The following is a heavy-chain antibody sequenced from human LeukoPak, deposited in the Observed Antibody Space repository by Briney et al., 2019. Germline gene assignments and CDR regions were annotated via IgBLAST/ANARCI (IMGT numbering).Heavy chain of an antibody. J-gene: IGHJ1*01. CDR2: INHSGST. CDR3: ARRRYYDSTGFSD. Sequence: SETLSLTCAVYGGSFSGYYWSWIRQPPGKGLEWIGEINHSGSTNYSPSLKSRVTISLDTSKNQFSLKLRSVTAADTAVYYCARRRYYDSTGFSDWGQGSLVSVSS. CDR1: GGSFSGYY. V-gene: IGHV4-34*01. D-gene: IGHD3-22*01.